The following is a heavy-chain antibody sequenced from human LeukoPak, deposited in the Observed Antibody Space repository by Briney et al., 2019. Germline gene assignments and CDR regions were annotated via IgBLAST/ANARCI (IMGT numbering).Heavy chain of an antibody. CDR2: TYYRSKWYN. V-gene: IGHV6-1*01. Sequence: PSQTLSLTCAISGDSVSSNSAAWNWIRQSPSRGLEWLGRTYYRSKWYNESAVSVKSRLTIYPDTSKNQVSLQVNSVTPEDTAVYYCARDEMAIDYWGQGTLLSVSS. CDR1: GDSVSSNSAA. CDR3: ARDEMAIDY. J-gene: IGHJ4*02. D-gene: IGHD5-24*01.